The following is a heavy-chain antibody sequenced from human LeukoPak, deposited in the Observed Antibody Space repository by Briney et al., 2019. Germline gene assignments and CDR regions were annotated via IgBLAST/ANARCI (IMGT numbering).Heavy chain of an antibody. CDR2: TRNKANSYTT. D-gene: IGHD3-22*01. J-gene: IGHJ4*02. V-gene: IGHV3-72*01. CDR1: GFTFSDHY. Sequence: GGSLRLSCAASGFTFSDHYMDWVRQAPGKGLEWVGRTRNKANSYTTEYAASVKGRFTISRDDSKNSLYLQMNSLKTEDTAVYYCAREEDYYDSSGYYRGYFDYWGQGTLVTVSS. CDR3: AREEDYYDSSGYYRGYFDY.